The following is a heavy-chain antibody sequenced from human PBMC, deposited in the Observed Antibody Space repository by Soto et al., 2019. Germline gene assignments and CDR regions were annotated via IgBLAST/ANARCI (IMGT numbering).Heavy chain of an antibody. D-gene: IGHD3-16*01. J-gene: IGHJ4*02. CDR1: GGSFSGPY. V-gene: IGHV4-34*01. CDR2: IDHSGST. CDR3: ARRGGGAYLYYFDY. Sequence: QVQLQQWGAGLLKPSETLSLTCAVYGGSFSGPYWSWIRQPPGKGLEWIGEIDHSGSTNYNPSLKSRVTISVDTSKTQFSLRLGSVTAADTAVYYCARRGGGAYLYYFDYWGQGTLVTVSS.